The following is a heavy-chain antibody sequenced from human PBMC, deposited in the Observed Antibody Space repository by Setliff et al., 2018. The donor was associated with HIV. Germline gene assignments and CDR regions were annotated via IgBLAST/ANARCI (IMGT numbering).Heavy chain of an antibody. J-gene: IGHJ6*02. CDR2: IAGTSAST. D-gene: IGHD1-26*01. CDR3: AKPLTQWGVSPYHYAFGV. Sequence: SCKASGYTFNNYAMTWVRQAPGKGLEWVSAIAGTSASTYYADSVKGRFTISRDSSKSMLYLQMNSLRVEDTAIYYCAKPLTQWGVSPYHYAFGVWGQGTTVTVSS. V-gene: IGHV3-23*01. CDR1: GYTFNNYA.